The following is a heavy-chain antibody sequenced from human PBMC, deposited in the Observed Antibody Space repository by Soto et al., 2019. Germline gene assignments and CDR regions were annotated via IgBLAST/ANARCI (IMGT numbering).Heavy chain of an antibody. J-gene: IGHJ6*03. CDR2: ISSSSSTI. CDR3: ARDPPDYGENRDYYYMDV. Sequence: GGSLRLSCAASGFTFSSYSMNWVRQAPGKGLEWVSYISSSSSTIYYADSVKGRFTISRDNAKNSLYLQMNSLRAEDTAVYYCARDPPDYGENRDYYYMDVWGKGTTVTVSS. V-gene: IGHV3-48*01. CDR1: GFTFSSYS. D-gene: IGHD4-17*01.